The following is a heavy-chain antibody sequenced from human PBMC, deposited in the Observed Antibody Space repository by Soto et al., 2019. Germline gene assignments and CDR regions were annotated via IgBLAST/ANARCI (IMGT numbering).Heavy chain of an antibody. Sequence: EASVKVSCKASGYTFTSYGISWVRQAPGQGLEWMGWISAYNGNTNYAQKLQGRVTMTTDTSTSTAYMELRSLRSDDTAVYYCASGDHYDFWSGYSIPINQFLYGMDVWGQGTTVTVSS. CDR3: ASGDHYDFWSGYSIPINQFLYGMDV. D-gene: IGHD3-3*01. V-gene: IGHV1-18*01. J-gene: IGHJ6*02. CDR1: GYTFTSYG. CDR2: ISAYNGNT.